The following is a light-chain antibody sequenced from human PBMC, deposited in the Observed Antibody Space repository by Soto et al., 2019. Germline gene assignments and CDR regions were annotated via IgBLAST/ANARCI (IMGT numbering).Light chain of an antibody. J-gene: IGKJ4*01. CDR2: GAS. CDR1: QSFSSSY. V-gene: IGKV3-20*01. CDR3: QQYGTSPLT. Sequence: EIVLTQSPGTLSLSPGERATLSCRASQSFSSSYLAWYQQKPGQAPRLLIYGASTRATGIPDRFSGSGSGTEFTLTISRLEPEDFAVYYCQQYGTSPLTFGGGTKVEIK.